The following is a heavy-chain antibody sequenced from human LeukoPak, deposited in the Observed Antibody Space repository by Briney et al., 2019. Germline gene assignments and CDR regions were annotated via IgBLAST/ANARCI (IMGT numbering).Heavy chain of an antibody. CDR2: IIPILGTA. J-gene: IGHJ4*02. V-gene: IGHV1-69*01. CDR1: GGTFSSYA. Sequence: SVKVSCKASGGTFSSYAISWVRQAPGQGLEWIGAIIPILGTANYAQKFQGRVTITADESTSTAYMELSSLRSEDTAVYYCARDDGYKFGKFDYWGQGTLVTVSS. D-gene: IGHD5-24*01. CDR3: ARDDGYKFGKFDY.